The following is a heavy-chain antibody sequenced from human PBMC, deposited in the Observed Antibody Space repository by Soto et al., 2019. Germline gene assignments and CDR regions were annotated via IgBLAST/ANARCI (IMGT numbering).Heavy chain of an antibody. CDR3: ERVRALGATTDFDY. J-gene: IGHJ4*02. CDR2: IIPIFGTA. D-gene: IGHD1-26*01. V-gene: IGHV1-69*06. CDR1: GGTFSSYA. Sequence: ASVKVSCKASGGTFSSYAISWVRQAPGQGLEWMGGIIPIFGTANYAQKFQGRVTITADKYTSTAYMELSSLRSEDTAVYYCERVRALGATTDFDYWGQGTMVTVSS.